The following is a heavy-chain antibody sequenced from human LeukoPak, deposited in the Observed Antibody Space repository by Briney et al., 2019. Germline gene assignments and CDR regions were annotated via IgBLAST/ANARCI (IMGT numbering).Heavy chain of an antibody. CDR3: ARYSSPSSFRFDP. Sequence: PSETLSLTCTVSGGSISSSSYYWGWLRQPPGKGLEWIGSIYYSGSTYYNPSLKSRVTISVDTSKNQFSLKLSSVTAADTAVYYCARYSSPSSFRFDPWGQGTLVTVSS. CDR2: IYYSGST. CDR1: GGSISSSSYY. D-gene: IGHD6-13*01. V-gene: IGHV4-39*07. J-gene: IGHJ5*02.